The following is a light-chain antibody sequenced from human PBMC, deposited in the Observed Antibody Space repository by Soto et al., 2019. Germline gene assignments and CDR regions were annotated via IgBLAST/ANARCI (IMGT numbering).Light chain of an antibody. CDR2: EGS. V-gene: IGLV2-23*01. Sequence: QSALTQPASVSGSPGQSITISCTGTSSDLGTYNVVSWYQQHPGKAPKLMIYEGSKRHSGVSNRFSGSKSGNTASLTISGLQDEDEADYYCCSYAGSSTLIFGGGTKLTVL. CDR3: CSYAGSSTLI. J-gene: IGLJ2*01. CDR1: SSDLGTYNV.